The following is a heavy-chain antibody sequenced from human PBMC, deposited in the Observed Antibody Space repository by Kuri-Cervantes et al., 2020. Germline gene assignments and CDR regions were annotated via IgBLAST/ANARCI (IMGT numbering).Heavy chain of an antibody. CDR1: GGSISSGSYY. CDR2: IYTSGST. CDR3: AKDISVYSSSSMDV. Sequence: SCTVSGGSISSGSYYWSWIRQPAGKGLEWIGRIYTSGSTNYNPSLKSRVTISVDTSKNQFSLKLSSVTAADTALYYCAKDISVYSSSSMDVWGQGTTVTVSS. D-gene: IGHD6-6*01. J-gene: IGHJ6*02. V-gene: IGHV4-61*02.